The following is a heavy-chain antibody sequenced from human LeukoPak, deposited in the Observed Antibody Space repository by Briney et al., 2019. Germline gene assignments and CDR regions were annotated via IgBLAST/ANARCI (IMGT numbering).Heavy chain of an antibody. CDR3: ARGRVVSDDALDI. CDR2: ISTGSTYL. D-gene: IGHD3-3*01. V-gene: IGHV3-21*01. J-gene: IGHJ3*02. CDR1: GFAVSAYS. Sequence: GGSLRLSCAASGFAVSAYSMNWVRQAPGKGLEWVSFISTGSTYLNYADSVRGRFTISRDNAKNSLFLEMNSLRAEDTTVYYCARGRVVSDDALDIWGQGTVVTVSS.